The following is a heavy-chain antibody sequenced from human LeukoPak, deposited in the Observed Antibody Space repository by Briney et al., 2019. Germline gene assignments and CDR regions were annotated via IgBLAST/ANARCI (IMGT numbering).Heavy chain of an antibody. Sequence: SETLSLTCTVSDGSINSYYWSWIRQPPGKGLEWIGYIYYSGSTNYNPSLKSRVTISVDTSKNQFSLKLSSVTAADTAVYYCARVMYYYDSSGYSMTYYFDYWGQGTLVTVSS. J-gene: IGHJ4*02. D-gene: IGHD3-22*01. CDR1: DGSINSYY. CDR3: ARVMYYYDSSGYSMTYYFDY. CDR2: IYYSGST. V-gene: IGHV4-59*01.